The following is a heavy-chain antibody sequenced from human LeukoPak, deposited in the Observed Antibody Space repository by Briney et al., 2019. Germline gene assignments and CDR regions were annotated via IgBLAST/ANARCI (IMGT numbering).Heavy chain of an antibody. J-gene: IGHJ4*02. CDR1: GFTFSSYG. V-gene: IGHV3-30*02. Sequence: GGSLRLSCAASGFTFSSYGMHWVRQAPGKGLEWVAFIRYDGTNEYYAGSVKGRFTISRDSSKNTLYLQMSSLRTEDTAVYYCAKAFTPGYSYGYAFDYWGQGTLVTVSS. D-gene: IGHD5-18*01. CDR3: AKAFTPGYSYGYAFDY. CDR2: IRYDGTNE.